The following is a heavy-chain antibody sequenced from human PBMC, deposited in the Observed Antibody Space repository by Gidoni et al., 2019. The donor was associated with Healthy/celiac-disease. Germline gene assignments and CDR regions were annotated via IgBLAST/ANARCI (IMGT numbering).Heavy chain of an antibody. CDR2: ISYDGSNK. CDR1: GFTFSSYA. Sequence: VQLVVSGGVVVQPGRSLRISCAASGFTFSSYAMHWVRQAPGKGLEWVAVISYDGSNKYYADSVKGRFTISRDNSKNTLYLQMNSLRAEDTAVYYCARDFGNYWGQGTLVTVSS. J-gene: IGHJ4*02. D-gene: IGHD3-10*01. V-gene: IGHV3-30-3*01. CDR3: ARDFGNY.